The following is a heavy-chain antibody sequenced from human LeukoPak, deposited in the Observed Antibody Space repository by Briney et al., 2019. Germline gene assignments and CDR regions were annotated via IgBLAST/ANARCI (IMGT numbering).Heavy chain of an antibody. CDR1: GFTFSSYS. Sequence: GGSLRLSCAASGFTFSSYSMNWVRQAPGKGLVWVSRIKSDGSSTSYADSVKGRFTISRDNAKNTLYLQMNSLRAEDTAVYYCASTMVRGVPWGQGTLVTVSS. CDR2: IKSDGSST. V-gene: IGHV3-74*01. J-gene: IGHJ5*02. CDR3: ASTMVRGVP. D-gene: IGHD3-10*01.